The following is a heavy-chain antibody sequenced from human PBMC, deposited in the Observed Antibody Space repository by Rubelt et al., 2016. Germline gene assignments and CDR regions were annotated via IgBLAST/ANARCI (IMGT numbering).Heavy chain of an antibody. Sequence: EVQLVQPGAEVKKPGESLRISCKGSGYNFTTYWISWVRQTPGKGLEWMGRIDPSDSYINYSPPFQGHVTISADKSISTAYLKWSSLKASETAMYYCGRGNSWYPLWGQGTLVTVSS. CDR1: GYNFTTYW. J-gene: IGHJ4*02. V-gene: IGHV5-10-1*03. CDR3: GRGNSWYPL. CDR2: IDPSDSYI. D-gene: IGHD6-13*01.